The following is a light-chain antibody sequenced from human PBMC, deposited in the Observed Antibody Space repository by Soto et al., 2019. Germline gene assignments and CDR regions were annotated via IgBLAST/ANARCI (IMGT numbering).Light chain of an antibody. CDR1: SSAVGAYDF. V-gene: IGLV2-8*01. CDR3: SSFAKSNNFV. CDR2: EVT. Sequence: QSVLTQPPSASGSPGQSVTISCTGTSSAVGAYDFVSWYQQHPGEAPKLMIYEVTKRPSGVPDRFSGSKSGNTASLTVSGLQTEDEADYYCSSFAKSNNFVFGTGTKVTVL. J-gene: IGLJ1*01.